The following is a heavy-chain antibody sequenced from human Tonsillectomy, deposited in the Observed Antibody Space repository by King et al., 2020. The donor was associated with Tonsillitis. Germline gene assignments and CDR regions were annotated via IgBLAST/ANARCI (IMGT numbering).Heavy chain of an antibody. V-gene: IGHV1-2*02. CDR2: INPNSGGT. Sequence: MQLGQSGAEVTKPGASVKVSCKASGYTFAAYFMHWGRQAPGHGLEWMGWINPNSGGTNYARKFQGRVTMTRDPSIHTAYMELSSLTSDDTAVYYCARDLRYNFYYMDVWGKGTTVIVSS. J-gene: IGHJ6*03. D-gene: IGHD1-1*01. CDR1: GYTFAAYF. CDR3: ARDLRYNFYYMDV.